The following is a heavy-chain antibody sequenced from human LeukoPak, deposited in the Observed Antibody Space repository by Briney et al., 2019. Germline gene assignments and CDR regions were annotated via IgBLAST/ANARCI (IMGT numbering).Heavy chain of an antibody. CDR3: VRTDGGSYFTGDY. V-gene: IGHV3-21*01. J-gene: IGHJ4*02. D-gene: IGHD1-26*01. Sequence: PGGSLRLSCAASGFTLSSYSMNWVRQAPGKGLEWVSSISSSSDYIYYADSVKGRFTISRDNAKNSLYLQMNSLRAEDMAVYYCVRTDGGSYFTGDYWGQGTLVTVSS. CDR2: ISSSSDYI. CDR1: GFTLSSYS.